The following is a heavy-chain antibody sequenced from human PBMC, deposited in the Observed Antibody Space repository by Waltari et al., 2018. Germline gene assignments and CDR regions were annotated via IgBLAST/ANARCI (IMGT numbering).Heavy chain of an antibody. D-gene: IGHD6-25*01. V-gene: IGHV3-23*01. CDR2: ISGSGENT. CDR1: GFTFSSNA. CDR3: AKDLSSSE. J-gene: IGHJ4*02. Sequence: EVLLLESGGGFVQPGGSRRLSCAASGFTFSSNAMSWVRQAPGKGLEGVSTISGSGENTYYADSVKGRFSISRDNAKNTLSLQMNSLRAEDTARYFCAKDLSSSEGGQGTLVTVSS.